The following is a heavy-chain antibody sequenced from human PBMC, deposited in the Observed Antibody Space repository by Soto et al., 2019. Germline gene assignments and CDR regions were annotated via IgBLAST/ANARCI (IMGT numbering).Heavy chain of an antibody. D-gene: IGHD4-17*01. CDR3: AKGKNGDYVFDY. Sequence: GSLRLSCAASGFTFSSYAMSWVRQAPGKGLEWVSAISGSGSSTYYADSVKGRFTISRDNSKNTLYLQMNSLRAEDTAVYYCAKGKNGDYVFDYWGQGTLVTVSS. CDR2: ISGSGSST. V-gene: IGHV3-23*01. J-gene: IGHJ4*02. CDR1: GFTFSSYA.